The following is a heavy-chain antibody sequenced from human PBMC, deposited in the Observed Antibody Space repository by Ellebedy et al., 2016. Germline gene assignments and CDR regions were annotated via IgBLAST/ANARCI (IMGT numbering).Heavy chain of an antibody. CDR2: IYYSGTT. V-gene: IGHV4-30-4*01. CDR1: GGSINSGDYY. Sequence: SETLSLTXSGSGGSINSGDYYWSWIRQPPGQGLEWLGYIYYSGTTYYNTSLKSRITISVDTSKNQFSLRLSSVTAADTAVYFCARETDFWSDSSYFDYWGQGILVTISS. CDR3: ARETDFWSDSSYFDY. D-gene: IGHD3-3*01. J-gene: IGHJ4*02.